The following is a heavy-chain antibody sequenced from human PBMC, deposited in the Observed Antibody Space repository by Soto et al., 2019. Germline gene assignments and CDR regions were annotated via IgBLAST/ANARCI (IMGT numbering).Heavy chain of an antibody. J-gene: IGHJ4*02. CDR3: ARARKVAVAGHLYYFDY. CDR2: IIPILGIA. D-gene: IGHD6-19*01. Sequence: SVKVSCKASGGTFSGYTIRWVRQAPGQGLEWMGRIIPILGIANYAQKFQGRVTITADKSTSTAYMELSSLRSEDTAVYYCARARKVAVAGHLYYFDYWGQGTLVTVSS. V-gene: IGHV1-69*02. CDR1: GGTFSGYT.